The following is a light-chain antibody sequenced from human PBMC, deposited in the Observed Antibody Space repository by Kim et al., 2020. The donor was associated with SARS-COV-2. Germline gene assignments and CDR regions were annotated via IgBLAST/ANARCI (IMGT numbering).Light chain of an antibody. J-gene: IGLJ2*01. Sequence: TGVPWSQQKAGQAPLLVATSDGDRPSGIPDRFSGSTSRPTATLPISRVEAGDEADYYCQVWDSTVGQQVFGGGTQLTAL. CDR3: QVWDSTVGQQV. V-gene: IGLV3-21*02. CDR1: TG. CDR2: SDG.